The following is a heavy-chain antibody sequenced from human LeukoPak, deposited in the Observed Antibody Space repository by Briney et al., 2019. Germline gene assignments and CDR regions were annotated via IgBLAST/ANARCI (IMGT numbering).Heavy chain of an antibody. V-gene: IGHV3-53*01. CDR2: IYSGGST. Sequence: GGSLRLSCAASGFTVSSSYISWVRQAPVKGLEWVSIIYSGGSTFYADSVKGRFTISRDNSKNTVFFQMNSLRADDTAVYYCARGVSYGRLVFDSWGQGALVTVSS. CDR1: GFTVSSSY. J-gene: IGHJ4*02. CDR3: ARGVSYGRLVFDS. D-gene: IGHD5-18*01.